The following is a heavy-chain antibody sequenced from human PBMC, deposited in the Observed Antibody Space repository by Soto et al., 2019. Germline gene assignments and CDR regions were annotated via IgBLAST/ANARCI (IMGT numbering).Heavy chain of an antibody. CDR1: GGSLTGYY. V-gene: IGHV4-34*01. D-gene: IGHD5-12*01. CDR3: ARGQEGIVATH. Sequence: QVQLQKWGAGLLKPSETLSLTCAVNGGSLTGYYWSWIRQPPGKGLEWIGEIKDGGSTNYSPSLRGRATISSDTSNNQFSLKLNSATAADTALYYCARGQEGIVATHWDQGALVTVS. CDR2: IKDGGST. J-gene: IGHJ4*02.